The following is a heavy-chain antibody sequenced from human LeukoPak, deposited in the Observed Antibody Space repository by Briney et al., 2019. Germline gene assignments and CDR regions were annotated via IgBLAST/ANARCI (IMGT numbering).Heavy chain of an antibody. J-gene: IGHJ4*02. CDR3: ARDLYTLDY. CDR2: IWYDGSNE. V-gene: IGHV3-33*01. CDR1: GFTFSSYG. Sequence: GRSLRLSCAASGFTFSSYGMHWVRQAPGKGLEWVAVIWYDGSNEYYADSVKGRFTISRDNSKNTLYLQMNSLRAEDTAVYYCARDLYTLDYWGQGTLVTVSS. D-gene: IGHD4-11*01.